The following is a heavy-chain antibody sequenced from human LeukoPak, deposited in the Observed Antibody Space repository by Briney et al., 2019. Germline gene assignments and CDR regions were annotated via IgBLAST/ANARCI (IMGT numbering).Heavy chain of an antibody. J-gene: IGHJ4*02. CDR3: ARDLTFGGVIVTGYFDY. CDR1: GFTFSDYC. V-gene: IGHV3-11*06. D-gene: IGHD3-16*02. CDR2: ISSSSSYT. Sequence: PGGSLRLSCAASGFTFSDYCMSWIRQAPGKGLEWVSYISSSSSYTNYADSVKGRFTISRDSAKNSLYLQMNSLRAEDTAVYYCARDLTFGGVIVTGYFDYWGQGTLVTVSS.